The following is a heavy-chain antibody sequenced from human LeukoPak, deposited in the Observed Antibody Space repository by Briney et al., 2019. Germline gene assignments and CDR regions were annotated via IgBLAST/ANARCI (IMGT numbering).Heavy chain of an antibody. D-gene: IGHD3-22*01. V-gene: IGHV5-51*01. CDR3: ARQNGYYDSSGYLHN. CDR2: IYPGDSDT. Sequence: GESLQISCKGSGYSFTSYWIGWVRLMPGKGLEWMGIIYPGDSDTRYSPSFQGQVTISADKSISTAYLQWSSLKASDTAMYYCARQNGYYDSSGYLHNWGQGTLVTVSS. J-gene: IGHJ4*02. CDR1: GYSFTSYW.